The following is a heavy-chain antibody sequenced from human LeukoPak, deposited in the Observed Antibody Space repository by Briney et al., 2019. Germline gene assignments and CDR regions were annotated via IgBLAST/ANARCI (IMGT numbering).Heavy chain of an antibody. Sequence: GGSLRLSCAASGFTFGDYSMSWVRQAPGKGLEWVANIKQDGSEKYYVDSVKGRFTISRDNAKNSLYLQMNSLRAEDTAVYYCAREEGTPSSGYYLYYFDYWGQGTLVTVSS. V-gene: IGHV3-7*01. CDR2: IKQDGSEK. D-gene: IGHD3-22*01. CDR1: GFTFGDYS. CDR3: AREEGTPSSGYYLYYFDY. J-gene: IGHJ4*02.